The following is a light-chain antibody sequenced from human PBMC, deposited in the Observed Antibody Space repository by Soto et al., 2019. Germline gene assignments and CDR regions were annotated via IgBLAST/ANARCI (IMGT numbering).Light chain of an antibody. Sequence: SALTQPASVSGSPGQSISISCTGTTNDVGGYDYVSWYQQHPGEAPKLIIFDVSLRPSGVSNRFSGSKSGNTASLTISGLQTEDEADYYCTSFTSRNIVIFGGGTKLTVL. CDR1: TNDVGGYDY. CDR2: DVS. J-gene: IGLJ2*01. V-gene: IGLV2-14*03. CDR3: TSFTSRNIVI.